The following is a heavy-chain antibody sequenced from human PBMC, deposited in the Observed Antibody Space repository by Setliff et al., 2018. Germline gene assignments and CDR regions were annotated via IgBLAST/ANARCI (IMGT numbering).Heavy chain of an antibody. CDR1: GYTFRNYA. CDR2: ISVYNGDT. V-gene: IGHV1-18*01. Sequence: VKVSCQASGYTFRNYAFAWVRQAPGQGLEWVGWISVYNGDTNYAQKFQGRVTLTTDTSTSTAYMELRSLTSDDSAFYYCARAPSVELVTIRTNSWFTYWGQGTLVTVSS. CDR3: ARAPSVELVTIRTNSWFTY. J-gene: IGHJ4*02. D-gene: IGHD5-18*01.